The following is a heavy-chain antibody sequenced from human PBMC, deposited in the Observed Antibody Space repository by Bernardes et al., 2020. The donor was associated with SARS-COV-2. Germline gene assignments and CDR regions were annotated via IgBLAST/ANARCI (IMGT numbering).Heavy chain of an antibody. D-gene: IGHD6-19*01. Sequence: GGSLRLSCAASGFTFSSYGMHWVRQAPGKGLEWVAVISYDGSNKYYADSVKGRFTISRDNSKNTLYLQMNSLRAEDTAVYYCAKDREGSGWYSGGFTFIPPYYFDYWGQGTLVTVSS. CDR3: AKDREGSGWYSGGFTFIPPYYFDY. V-gene: IGHV3-30*18. CDR1: GFTFSSYG. J-gene: IGHJ4*02. CDR2: ISYDGSNK.